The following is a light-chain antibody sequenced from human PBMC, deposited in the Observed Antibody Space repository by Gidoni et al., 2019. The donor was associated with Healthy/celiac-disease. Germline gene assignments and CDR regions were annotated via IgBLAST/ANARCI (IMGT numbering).Light chain of an antibody. CDR1: QSVSSY. Sequence: EIVLTQSPATLSLSPGERASQSVSSYLAWYQQKPGQAPRLLIYDASNRATGIPARFSGSGSGTDFTLTISSLEPEDFAVYYCQQRSNWPPLLTFXGXTKVEIK. V-gene: IGKV3-11*01. CDR2: DAS. J-gene: IGKJ4*01. CDR3: QQRSNWPPLLT.